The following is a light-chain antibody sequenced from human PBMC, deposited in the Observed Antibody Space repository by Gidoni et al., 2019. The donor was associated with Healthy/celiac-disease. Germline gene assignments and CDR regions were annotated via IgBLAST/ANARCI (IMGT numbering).Light chain of an antibody. CDR3: QQYYSTPRT. J-gene: IGKJ1*01. CDR2: WAS. Sequence: ATINCKSSQSVLYSSNNKNYLAWYQQKPGQPPKLLIYWASTRESGVPDRFSGSGSGTDFTLTISSLQAEDVAVYYCQQYYSTPRTFGQGTKVEIK. CDR1: QSVLYSSNNKNY. V-gene: IGKV4-1*01.